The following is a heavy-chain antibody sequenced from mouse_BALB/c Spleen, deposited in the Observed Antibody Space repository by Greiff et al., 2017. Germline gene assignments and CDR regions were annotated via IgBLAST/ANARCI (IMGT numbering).Heavy chain of an antibody. CDR3: ARCPLRSYYFDY. CDR1: GDSITSGY. V-gene: IGHV3-8*02. Sequence: EVQLQESGPSLVKPSQTLSLTCSVTGDSITSGYWNWIRKFPGNKLEYMGYISYSGSTYYNPSLKSRISITRDTSKNQYYLQLNSVTTEDTATYYCARCPLRSYYFDYWGQGTTLTGSS. D-gene: IGHD1-1*01. J-gene: IGHJ2*01. CDR2: ISYSGST.